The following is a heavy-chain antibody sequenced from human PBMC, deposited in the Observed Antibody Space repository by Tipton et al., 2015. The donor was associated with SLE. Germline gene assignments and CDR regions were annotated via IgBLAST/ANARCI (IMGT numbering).Heavy chain of an antibody. J-gene: IGHJ5*02. D-gene: IGHD1-26*01. CDR2: IYYSGST. CDR1: GGSISSYY. V-gene: IGHV4-59*01. Sequence: TLSLTCTVSGGSISSYYWSWIRQPPGKGLEWIGYIYYSGSTNYNPSLKSRVTISVDTSKNQFSLKLSSVTAADTAVYYCARGGVGLTWFDPWGQGTLVTVSS. CDR3: ARGGVGLTWFDP.